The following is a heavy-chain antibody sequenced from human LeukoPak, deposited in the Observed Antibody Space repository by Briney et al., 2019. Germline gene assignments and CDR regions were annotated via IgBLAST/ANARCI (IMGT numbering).Heavy chain of an antibody. CDR3: ARGGHLYDAFDI. CDR2: IWYDGSNK. Sequence: GRSLRLSCAASGFTFSSYGMHWVRQAPGKGLEWVAVIWYDGSNKYYADSVKGRFTISRDNPKNTLYLQMNSLRAEDTAVYYCARGGHLYDAFDIWGQGTMVTVSS. V-gene: IGHV3-33*01. J-gene: IGHJ3*02. CDR1: GFTFSSYG.